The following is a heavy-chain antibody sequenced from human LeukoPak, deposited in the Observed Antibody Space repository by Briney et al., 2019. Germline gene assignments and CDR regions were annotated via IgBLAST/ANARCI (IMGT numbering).Heavy chain of an antibody. CDR3: ARDNIAARCFDY. CDR2: INPSGGST. V-gene: IGHV1-46*01. CDR1: GYTFTSYY. D-gene: IGHD6-6*01. Sequence: ASVKVSCKASGYTFTSYYMHWVRQAPGQGLEWMGIINPSGGSTSYAQKLQGRVTMTTDTSTSTAYMELRSLRSDDTAVYYCARDNIAARCFDYWGQGTLVTVSS. J-gene: IGHJ4*02.